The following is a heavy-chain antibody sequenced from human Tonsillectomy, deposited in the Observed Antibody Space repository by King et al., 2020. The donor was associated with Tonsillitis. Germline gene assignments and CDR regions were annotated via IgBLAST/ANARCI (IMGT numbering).Heavy chain of an antibody. Sequence: LQLVQSGAEVKKPGSSVKVSCKASGGTFSRYAISWVRQAPGQGLEWMGGIIPIFGTANYAQKFQGRVTITADESTSTAYMELSSLRSEDTAVYYCALVVPPNNWFDPGGQGTLLTVSS. V-gene: IGHV1-69*01. CDR3: ALVVPPNNWFDP. J-gene: IGHJ5*02. CDR2: IIPIFGTA. CDR1: GGTFSRYA. D-gene: IGHD2-2*01.